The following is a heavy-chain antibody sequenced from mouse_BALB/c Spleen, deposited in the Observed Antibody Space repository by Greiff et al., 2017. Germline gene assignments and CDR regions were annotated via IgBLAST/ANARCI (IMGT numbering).Heavy chain of an antibody. J-gene: IGHJ2*01. V-gene: IGHV1S56*01. CDR1: GYTFTSYY. D-gene: IGHD1-1*01. Sequence: LQESGPELVKPGASVRISCKASGYTFTSYYIHWVKQRPGQGLEWIGWIYPGNVNTKYNEKFKGKATLTADKSSSTAYMQLSSLTSEDSAVYFCARGITTVVADFDDWGQGTTRTVSS. CDR3: ARGITTVVADFDD. CDR2: IYPGNVNT.